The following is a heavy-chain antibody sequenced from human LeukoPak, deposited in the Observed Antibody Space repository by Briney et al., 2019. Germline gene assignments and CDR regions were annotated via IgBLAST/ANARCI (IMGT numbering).Heavy chain of an antibody. CDR3: ARGTGEQLVHRRYYYGMDV. CDR2: VIPIFGTA. CDR1: GGTFSSYA. D-gene: IGHD6-6*01. V-gene: IGHV1-69*13. Sequence: ASVKVSCKASGGTFSSYAISWVRQAPGQGLEWMGGVIPIFGTANYAQKFQGRVTITADESTSTAYMELSSLRSEDTAVYYCARGTGEQLVHRRYYYGMDVWGQGTTVTVSS. J-gene: IGHJ6*02.